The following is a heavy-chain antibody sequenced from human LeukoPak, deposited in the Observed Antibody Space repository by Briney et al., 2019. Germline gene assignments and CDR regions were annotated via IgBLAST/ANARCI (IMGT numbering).Heavy chain of an antibody. CDR1: GASINNGHHY. CDR2: IHYSGTP. Sequence: SETLSLTCSGASINNGHHYRAWIRQPPGKGLEWIGTIHYSGTPIFYNPSLERRVTLFADTSNNQFSLTLSSVTAADTGTYYCAAGGDRAKAGYWGHGTLVTVSS. D-gene: IGHD3-16*01. V-gene: IGHV4-39*01. CDR3: AAGGDRAKAGY. J-gene: IGHJ4*01.